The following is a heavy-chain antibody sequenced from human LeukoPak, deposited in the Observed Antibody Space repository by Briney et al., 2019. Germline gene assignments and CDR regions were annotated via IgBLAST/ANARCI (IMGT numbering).Heavy chain of an antibody. CDR3: AKDWGDHDYVAFDI. D-gene: IGHD4-17*01. V-gene: IGHV3-23*01. CDR2: ISGSGGST. J-gene: IGHJ3*02. CDR1: GFTFSSYA. Sequence: GGYLRLSCAASGFTFSSYAMRWVRQAPGKGLEWVSAISGSGGSTYYADSVKGRFTISRDNSKNTLYLQMNSLRAEDTAVYYCAKDWGDHDYVAFDIWGQGTMVTVSS.